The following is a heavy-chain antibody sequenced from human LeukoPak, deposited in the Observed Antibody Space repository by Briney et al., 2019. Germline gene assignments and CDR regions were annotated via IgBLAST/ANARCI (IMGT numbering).Heavy chain of an antibody. CDR3: ARPAHGNGSDY. CDR1: GFSISSGYY. D-gene: IGHD2-8*01. Sequence: SETLSLTCAVSGFSISSGYYWGWIRQPPEKGLEWIGSIFHSGNTYYNPSLKSRVTISVDTSKNQFSLKLRSVTAADTAVYYCARPAHGNGSDYWGQGSLVSVSS. J-gene: IGHJ4*02. V-gene: IGHV4-38-2*01. CDR2: IFHSGNT.